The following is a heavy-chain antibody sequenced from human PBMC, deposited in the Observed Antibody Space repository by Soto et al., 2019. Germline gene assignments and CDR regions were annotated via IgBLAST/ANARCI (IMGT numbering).Heavy chain of an antibody. V-gene: IGHV3-30*18. D-gene: IGHD1-26*01. CDR3: AKERGLYSGSPGPFDY. CDR2: ISYDGSNK. J-gene: IGHJ4*02. Sequence: PGGSLTLSCATSGFTFGSYGMHWVRQAPGKGLEWVAVISYDGSNKYYADSVKGRFTISRDNSKNTLYLQMNSLRAEDTAVYYCAKERGLYSGSPGPFDYWGQGT. CDR1: GFTFGSYG.